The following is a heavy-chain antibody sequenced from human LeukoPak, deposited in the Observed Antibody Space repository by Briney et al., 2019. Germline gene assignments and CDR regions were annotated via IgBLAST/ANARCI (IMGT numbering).Heavy chain of an antibody. CDR3: AADTSANILTGYYISYYGMDV. Sequence: ASVKVSCKASGYTFTSYDINWVRQARGQRLEWIGWIVVGSGNTNYAQKFQERVTITRDMSTSTAYMELSSLRSEDTAVYYCAADTSANILTGYYISYYGMDVWGQGTAVTVSS. CDR1: GYTFTSYD. D-gene: IGHD3-9*01. V-gene: IGHV1-58*02. CDR2: IVVGSGNT. J-gene: IGHJ6*02.